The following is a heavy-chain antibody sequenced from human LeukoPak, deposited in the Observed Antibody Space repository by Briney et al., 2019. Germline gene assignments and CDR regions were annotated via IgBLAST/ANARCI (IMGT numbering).Heavy chain of an antibody. CDR1: GYTFTGYY. CDR2: INPNSGGT. J-gene: IGHJ5*02. V-gene: IGHV1-2*06. D-gene: IGHD5-24*01. Sequence: ASVKVSCKASGYTFTGYYMHWVRQAPGQGLEGMGRINPNSGGTNYAQKFQGRVTMTRDTSISTAYMELSRLRSDDTAVYYCARSVLDGWFDPWGQGTLVTVSS. CDR3: ARSVLDGWFDP.